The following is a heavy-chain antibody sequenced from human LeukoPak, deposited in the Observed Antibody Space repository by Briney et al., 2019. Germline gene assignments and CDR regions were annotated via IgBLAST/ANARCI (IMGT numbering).Heavy chain of an antibody. V-gene: IGHV4-34*01. CDR2: INRSGST. J-gene: IGHJ3*02. CDR3: AKDLEWVRGVNEAFDI. D-gene: IGHD3-10*01. CDR1: GGSFSGYY. Sequence: PSETLSLTCAVYGGSFSGYYWNWIRQPPGKGLNWFGDINRSGSTNYNPSLKSRVTISGDTSKNQLSLKLTSVTAADTAVYYCAKDLEWVRGVNEAFDIWGQGTMVTVSS.